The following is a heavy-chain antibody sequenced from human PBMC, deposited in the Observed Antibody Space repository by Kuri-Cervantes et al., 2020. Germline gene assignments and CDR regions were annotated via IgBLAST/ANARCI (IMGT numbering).Heavy chain of an antibody. CDR1: GGTFSSYA. V-gene: IGHV1-69*13. CDR2: IISIFGTA. CDR3: ARVEELPDVRYFDY. J-gene: IGHJ4*02. Sequence: SVKVSCKASGGTFSSYAISWVRQAPGQGLEWMGGIISIFGTANYAQKFQGRVTITADESTSTAYMELRSLRSDDTAVYYCARVEELPDVRYFDYWGQGTLVTVSS. D-gene: IGHD1-26*01.